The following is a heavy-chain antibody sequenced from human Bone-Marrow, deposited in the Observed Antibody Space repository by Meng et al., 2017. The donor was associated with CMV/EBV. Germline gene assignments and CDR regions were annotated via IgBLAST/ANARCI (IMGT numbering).Heavy chain of an antibody. Sequence: ASVKVSCKASGYTFTSYDINWVRQATGQGLEWMGWMNPNSGNTGYAQKFQGRVTMTRNTSISTAYMELSSLRYEDTAVYYCGRKGGLWSGFNWFDPWGQGTLVTVYS. CDR3: GRKGGLWSGFNWFDP. CDR2: MNPNSGNT. D-gene: IGHD3-3*01. J-gene: IGHJ5*02. CDR1: GYTFTSYD. V-gene: IGHV1-8*01.